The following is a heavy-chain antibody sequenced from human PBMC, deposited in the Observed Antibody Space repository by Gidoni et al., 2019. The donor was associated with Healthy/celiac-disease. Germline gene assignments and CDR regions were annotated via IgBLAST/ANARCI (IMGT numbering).Heavy chain of an antibody. J-gene: IGHJ5*02. CDR2: IYSGGST. Sequence: EVQLVESGGGLIQPGGSLRLSCAASGFTVSSNYMSWVRQAPGKGLEWVSVIYSGGSTYYADSVKGRFTISRDNSKNTLYLQMNSLRAEDTAVYYCARESCSGGSCYSGWFDPWGQGTLVTVSS. CDR1: GFTVSSNY. V-gene: IGHV3-53*01. CDR3: ARESCSGGSCYSGWFDP. D-gene: IGHD2-15*01.